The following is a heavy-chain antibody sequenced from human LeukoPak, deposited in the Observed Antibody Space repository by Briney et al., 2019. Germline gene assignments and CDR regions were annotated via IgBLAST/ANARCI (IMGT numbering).Heavy chain of an antibody. V-gene: IGHV4-39*01. CDR3: ARLRDYGDYIAPYYFDY. CDR2: IYYSGST. D-gene: IGHD4-17*01. Sequence: SETLSLTCTVSGVSISSSSYYWGWIRQPPGKGLEWIGSIYYSGSTYYNPSLKSRVTISVDTSKNQFSLKLSSVTAADTAVYYCARLRDYGDYIAPYYFDYWGQGTLVTVSS. J-gene: IGHJ4*02. CDR1: GVSISSSSYY.